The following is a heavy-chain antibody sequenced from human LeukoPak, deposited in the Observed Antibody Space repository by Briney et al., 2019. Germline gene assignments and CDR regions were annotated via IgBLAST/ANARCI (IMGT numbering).Heavy chain of an antibody. J-gene: IGHJ4*01. V-gene: IGHV3-23*01. CDR3: AKGSGATRPYYFDY. D-gene: IGHD2-21*01. Sequence: GGSLRLSCAASGFTFDNSAMSGVRPAPGRGLEWVSAISVIGGSTYSADSVKGRFSISRDNSKNTLFLQISSLRAEDTAVYYCAKGSGATRPYYFDYWGPGRLVTVSS. CDR1: GFTFDNSA. CDR2: ISVIGGST.